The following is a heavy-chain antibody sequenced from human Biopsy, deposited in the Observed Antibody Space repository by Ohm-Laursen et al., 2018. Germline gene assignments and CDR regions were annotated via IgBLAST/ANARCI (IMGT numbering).Heavy chain of an antibody. D-gene: IGHD5-12*01. CDR2: MTPKTGKT. Sequence: ASVKVSCKASGYTFTSYDITWVRQASGQGLEWVGWMTPKTGKTGYTQKLQGRLTMTRDTSTSTAYMELSSLRSEDTAIYYCARGGYDYDYWGQGTLVTVSS. CDR1: GYTFTSYD. J-gene: IGHJ4*02. CDR3: ARGGYDYDY. V-gene: IGHV1-8*01.